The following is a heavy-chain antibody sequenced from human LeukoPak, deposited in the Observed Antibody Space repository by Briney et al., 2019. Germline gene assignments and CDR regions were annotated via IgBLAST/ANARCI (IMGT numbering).Heavy chain of an antibody. CDR1: GGSISSSSYS. J-gene: IGHJ4*02. D-gene: IGHD2-15*01. Sequence: PSETLSLTCTVSGGSISSSSYSWGWIRQPPGQGLEWIGSIYYSGSTYYNPSLKSRVTISVDTSKNQFSLKLSSVTAADTAVYYCARFCSGGSCYPGGFDYWGQGTLVTVSS. CDR3: ARFCSGGSCYPGGFDY. CDR2: IYYSGST. V-gene: IGHV4-39*01.